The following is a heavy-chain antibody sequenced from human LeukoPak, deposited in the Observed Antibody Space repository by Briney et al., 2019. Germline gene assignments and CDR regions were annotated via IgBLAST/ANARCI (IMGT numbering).Heavy chain of an antibody. J-gene: IGHJ4*02. Sequence: GGSLRLSCAVSGFAFSNYWMHWVRQAPGKGLEWVARTNLHGSTLDYADSVKGRFTISRDNVKNTLFLQMNSLRVEDTAVYYCASAYTYVRLGDHWGQGTLVTVSS. CDR1: GFAFSNYW. CDR2: TNLHGSTL. CDR3: ASAYTYVRLGDH. V-gene: IGHV3-74*01. D-gene: IGHD3-16*01.